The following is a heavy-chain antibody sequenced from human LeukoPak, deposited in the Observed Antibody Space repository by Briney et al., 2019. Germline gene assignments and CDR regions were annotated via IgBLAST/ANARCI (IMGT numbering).Heavy chain of an antibody. CDR1: GFTFDDYG. J-gene: IGHJ4*02. D-gene: IGHD3-10*01. CDR2: INWNGGST. CDR3: ARGDGGYYYGPWDY. V-gene: IGHV3-20*01. Sequence: RPGGSLRLSCAASGFTFDDYGMSWVRQAPGKGLEWVSGINWNGGSTGYADSVKGRFTISRDNAKNSLYLQMNSLRAEDTALYHSARGDGGYYYGPWDYWGQGTLVTVSS.